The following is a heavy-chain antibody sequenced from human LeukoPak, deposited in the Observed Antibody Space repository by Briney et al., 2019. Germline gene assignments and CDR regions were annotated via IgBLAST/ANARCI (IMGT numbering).Heavy chain of an antibody. CDR3: ARDLSGSYSFDY. Sequence: GGSLRLSCATSGFSFSSHAMHWVRQAPGKGLEYVSGINDNGRTTHYANSAKGRFTISRDNSKNTVYLQMDSLRPEDMAVYYCARDLSGSYSFDYWGQGALVTVSS. D-gene: IGHD1-26*01. CDR1: GFSFSSHA. V-gene: IGHV3-64*01. CDR2: INDNGRTT. J-gene: IGHJ4*02.